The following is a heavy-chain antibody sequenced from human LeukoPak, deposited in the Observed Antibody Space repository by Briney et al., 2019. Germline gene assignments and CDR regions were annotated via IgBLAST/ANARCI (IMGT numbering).Heavy chain of an antibody. J-gene: IGHJ4*02. CDR2: ISDSGGST. D-gene: IGHD5-12*01. Sequence: HSGGSLRLSCAASGFTFNNHAMAWVRQAPGRGLEWVSSISDSGGSTNYADSVKGRFTISRDNSKNTLYLQMNSLRAEDTATYYCANNLGYSISYWGQGSLVTVSS. CDR1: GFTFNNHA. CDR3: ANNLGYSISY. V-gene: IGHV3-23*01.